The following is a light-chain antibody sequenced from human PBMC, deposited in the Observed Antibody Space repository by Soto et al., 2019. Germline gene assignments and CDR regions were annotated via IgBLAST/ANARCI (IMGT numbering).Light chain of an antibody. CDR2: GAS. V-gene: IGKV3-15*01. CDR3: QQYYAWRLS. J-gene: IGKJ4*01. CDR1: QGVTTN. Sequence: EIVMTQSPATLSVSPGERATLSCRASQGVTTNLAWYQQKPGQAPRLLIYGASTRATGIPARFSGSGSGTEFTLTISCLQSEDFEVYYCQQYYAWRLSFGGGRKVEIK.